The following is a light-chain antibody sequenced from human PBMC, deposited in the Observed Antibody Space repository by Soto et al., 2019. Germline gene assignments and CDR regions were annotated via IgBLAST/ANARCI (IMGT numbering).Light chain of an antibody. V-gene: IGKV1-9*01. CDR2: AAS. J-gene: IGKJ3*01. Sequence: DIQLAQSASCLSASVGDRVTITCRASQGISSYLAWYQQKPGKAPKLLIYAASTLQSGVPSRFSGSGSGTEFTLTISSLQPKDFATYYGQQLNSYPLTFGPGTKVDIK. CDR1: QGISSY. CDR3: QQLNSYPLT.